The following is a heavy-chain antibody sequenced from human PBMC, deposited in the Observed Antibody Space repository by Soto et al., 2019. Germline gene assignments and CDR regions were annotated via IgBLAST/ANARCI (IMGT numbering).Heavy chain of an antibody. J-gene: IGHJ4*02. V-gene: IGHV1-46*01. CDR3: ARDRLELHFDY. CDR2: ISANNGST. D-gene: IGHD1-7*01. Sequence: ASVKVSCKASGYTFTSYYMHWVRQAPGQGLEWMGIISANNGSTSYAQKFQGRVTMTRDTSTSTAYMELSSLRSDDTAVYYCARDRLELHFDYWGQGTLVTVSS. CDR1: GYTFTSYY.